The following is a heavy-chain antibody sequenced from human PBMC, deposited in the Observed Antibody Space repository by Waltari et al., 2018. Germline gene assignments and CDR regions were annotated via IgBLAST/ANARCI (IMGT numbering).Heavy chain of an antibody. V-gene: IGHV4-34*01. J-gene: IGHJ3*02. D-gene: IGHD1-26*01. CDR2: INHIGST. CDR3: ARAWISLILGATSAFDI. Sequence: VQLQQWGAGLWKPWETLAGTCAVDGGSFSGYYWSWIRQPRGKGLEWIGEINHIGSTNYNPSLKSRVTISVDTSKNQFSLKLSSVTAADTAVYYCARAWISLILGATSAFDIWGQGTMVTVS. CDR1: GGSFSGYY.